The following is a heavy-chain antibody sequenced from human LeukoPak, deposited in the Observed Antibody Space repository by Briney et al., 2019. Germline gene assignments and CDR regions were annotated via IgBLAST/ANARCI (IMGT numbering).Heavy chain of an antibody. Sequence: GGSLRLSCAASGFTFSSYWMHWVRQAPGKGLVWVSHINTDGSSTSYADSVKGRFTISRDNAKNTLYLQMNSLRAEDTAVYYCARDKSWVVPAANREAMDVWGKGTTVTVSS. V-gene: IGHV3-74*01. J-gene: IGHJ6*03. CDR1: GFTFSSYW. CDR3: ARDKSWVVPAANREAMDV. CDR2: INTDGSST. D-gene: IGHD2-2*01.